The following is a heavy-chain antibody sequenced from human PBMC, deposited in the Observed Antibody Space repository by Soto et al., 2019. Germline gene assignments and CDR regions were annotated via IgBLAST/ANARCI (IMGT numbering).Heavy chain of an antibody. D-gene: IGHD3-10*01. V-gene: IGHV4-39*01. CDR3: ARVLLWFGEVYYYYYYGMDV. Sequence: PSETLSLTCTVSGGSISSSSYYWGWIRHPPGKGLEWIGSIYYSGSTYYNPSLKSRVTISVDTSKNQFSLKLSSVTAADTAVYYCARVLLWFGEVYYYYYYGMDVWGQGTTVT. J-gene: IGHJ6*02. CDR1: GGSISSSSYY. CDR2: IYYSGST.